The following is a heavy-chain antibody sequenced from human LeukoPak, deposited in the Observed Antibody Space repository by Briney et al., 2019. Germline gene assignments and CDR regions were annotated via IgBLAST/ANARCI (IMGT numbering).Heavy chain of an antibody. CDR2: ISYDGSNK. CDR1: GFIFSSYG. V-gene: IGHV3-30*18. J-gene: IGHJ4*02. Sequence: GGSLRLSCAASGFIFSSYGMHWVRQAPGKGLEWVAVISYDGSNKYYADSVKGRFTISRDNSKNTLYLQMNSLRAEDTAVYYCAKDRGPRASWYKVFLDYWGQGTLVTVSS. D-gene: IGHD2-2*02. CDR3: AKDRGPRASWYKVFLDY.